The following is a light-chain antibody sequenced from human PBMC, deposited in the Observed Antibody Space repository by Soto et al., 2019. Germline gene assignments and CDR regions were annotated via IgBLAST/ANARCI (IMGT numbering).Light chain of an antibody. V-gene: IGKV1-6*01. J-gene: IGKJ4*01. CDR3: HQEYDYPLT. Sequence: IQMTQSPASLSASVGDIVTITCRASQGISDNLDWYQVKPGKAPRLLIYTASNLQSGVPARFSGSGSGTDFTLTINGLQSEDFAVYYCHQEYDYPLTVGRGTRLEIK. CDR2: TAS. CDR1: QGISDN.